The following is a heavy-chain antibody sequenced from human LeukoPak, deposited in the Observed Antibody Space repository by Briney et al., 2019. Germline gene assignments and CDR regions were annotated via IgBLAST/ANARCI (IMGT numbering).Heavy chain of an antibody. Sequence: QPGESLRLSCAASGFTFSSYEMNWVRQAPGKGLEWVSYVYSSGGNIYYADSVKGRFTISRDNAKNSLYLQMNSLRVEDTAVYYCAREGADGYNVGFDYWGQGTLVTVSS. D-gene: IGHD5-24*01. CDR2: VYSSGGNI. CDR1: GFTFSSYE. V-gene: IGHV3-48*03. CDR3: AREGADGYNVGFDY. J-gene: IGHJ4*02.